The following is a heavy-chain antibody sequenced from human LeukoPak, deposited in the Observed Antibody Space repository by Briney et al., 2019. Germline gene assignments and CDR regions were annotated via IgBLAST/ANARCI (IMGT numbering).Heavy chain of an antibody. V-gene: IGHV4-59*12. J-gene: IGHJ4*02. Sequence: KPSETLSLTCTVSGGSISSYYWSWIRQPPGEGLEWIGYISYSGTSIYNPSLKSRVTISGETSKNQLSLKLSSVTAADTAVYYRARDGGGSGSYYPYYFDHWGQGTLVTVSS. CDR1: GGSISSYY. D-gene: IGHD3-10*01. CDR2: ISYSGTS. CDR3: ARDGGGSGSYYPYYFDH.